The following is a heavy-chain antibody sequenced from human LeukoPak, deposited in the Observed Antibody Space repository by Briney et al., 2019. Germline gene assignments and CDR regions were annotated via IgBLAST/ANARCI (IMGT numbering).Heavy chain of an antibody. Sequence: SVKVSCKASGGTFSSYAISWVRQAPGQGLEWMGRIIPILGIANYAQKFQGRVTITADKSTSTAYMELSSLRSEDTAVYYCARVGSYYDSSGYYNWFDPWGQGTLVTVSS. CDR3: ARVGSYYDSSGYYNWFDP. D-gene: IGHD3-22*01. CDR1: GGTFSSYA. CDR2: IIPILGIA. V-gene: IGHV1-69*04. J-gene: IGHJ5*02.